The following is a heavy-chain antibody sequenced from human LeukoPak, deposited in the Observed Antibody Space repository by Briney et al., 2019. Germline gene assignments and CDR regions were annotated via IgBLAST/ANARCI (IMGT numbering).Heavy chain of an antibody. CDR2: IYSGGST. J-gene: IGHJ4*02. CDR3: ARGLYSGSYQLGFDY. V-gene: IGHV3-53*01. CDR1: GFTVSSNH. Sequence: PGGSLRLSCAASGFTVSSNHMSWVRQAPGKGLEWVSVIYSGGSTYYADSVKGRFTISRGNSKNTLYLQMNSLRAEDTAVYYCARGLYSGSYQLGFDYWGQGILVTVSS. D-gene: IGHD1-26*01.